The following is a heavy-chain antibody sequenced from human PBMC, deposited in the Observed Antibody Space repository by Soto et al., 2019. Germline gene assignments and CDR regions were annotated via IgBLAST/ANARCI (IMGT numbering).Heavy chain of an antibody. CDR1: GGSISSCGYS. D-gene: IGHD3-22*01. CDR3: ARCCYYDSSGYYYPNWFDP. Sequence: SETLSLTCAVSGGSISSCGYSWSWVRQPPGKGLEWIGYIYHSGNTYYNPSLKSRVTISVGRSKNQFSLKLSSVTAADTAVYYCARCCYYDSSGYYYPNWFDPWGQGTLVTVSS. CDR2: IYHSGNT. J-gene: IGHJ5*02. V-gene: IGHV4-30-2*01.